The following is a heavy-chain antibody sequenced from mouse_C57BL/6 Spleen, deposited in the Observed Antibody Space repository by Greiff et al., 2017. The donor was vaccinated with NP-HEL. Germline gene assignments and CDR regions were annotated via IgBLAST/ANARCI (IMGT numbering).Heavy chain of an antibody. CDR3: ARWDYGSSDPDY. Sequence: QVQLQQPGTELVKPGASVKLSCKASGYTFTSYWMHWVKQRPGQGLEWIGNINPSNGGTNYNEKFKSKATLTVDKSSSTAEMQLSSLTSEDSAVYYCARWDYGSSDPDYWGQGTTLTVSS. J-gene: IGHJ2*01. D-gene: IGHD1-1*01. CDR2: INPSNGGT. CDR1: GYTFTSYW. V-gene: IGHV1-53*01.